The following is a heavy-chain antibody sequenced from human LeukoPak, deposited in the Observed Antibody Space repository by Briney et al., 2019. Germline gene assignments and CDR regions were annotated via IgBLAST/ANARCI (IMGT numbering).Heavy chain of an antibody. D-gene: IGHD6-19*01. Sequence: ASVKVSCKVSGYTFTDYYMHWVQQAPGKGLEWMGLVDPEDGETIYAEKFQGRVTITADTSTDTAYMELSSLRSEDTAVYYCLNGSHRSGWQHIDYWGQGTLVTVSS. J-gene: IGHJ4*02. CDR2: VDPEDGET. CDR1: GYTFTDYY. CDR3: LNGSHRSGWQHIDY. V-gene: IGHV1-69-2*01.